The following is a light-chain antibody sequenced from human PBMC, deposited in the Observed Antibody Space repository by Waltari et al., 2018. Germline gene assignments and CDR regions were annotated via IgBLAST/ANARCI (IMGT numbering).Light chain of an antibody. CDR3: QQFINYPLT. V-gene: IGKV1D-13*01. CDR1: QDIASA. J-gene: IGKJ3*01. Sequence: AIQLTQSPSSLSASVGHRIPSPCRASQDIASALAWYVQKPGKAPQLLIYDASTLESGVPSRFSGSGSGTDFTLSISGLQPEDFATYYCQQFINYPLTFGPGTTVDIK. CDR2: DAS.